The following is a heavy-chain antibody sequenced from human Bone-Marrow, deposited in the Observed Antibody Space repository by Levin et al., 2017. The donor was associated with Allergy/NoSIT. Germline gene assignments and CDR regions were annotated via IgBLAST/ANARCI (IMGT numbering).Heavy chain of an antibody. CDR2: IYYSGST. CDR3: ARGGSTMIVSQPDY. J-gene: IGHJ4*02. D-gene: IGHD3-22*01. CDR1: GGSISSGDYY. Sequence: SETLSLTCTVSGGSISSGDYYWSWIRQPPGKGLEWIGYIYYSGSTYYNPSLKSRVTISVDTSKNQFSLKLSSVTAADTAVYYCARGGSTMIVSQPDYWGQGTLVTVSS. V-gene: IGHV4-30-4*01.